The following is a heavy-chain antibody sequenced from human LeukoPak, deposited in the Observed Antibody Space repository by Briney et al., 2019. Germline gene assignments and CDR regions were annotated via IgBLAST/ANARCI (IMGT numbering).Heavy chain of an antibody. D-gene: IGHD3-22*01. V-gene: IGHV4-39*07. J-gene: IGHJ4*02. CDR3: ARMSYYYDSSGPQEFDY. CDR2: VYYSGTT. CDR1: GGSIISTYNY. Sequence: SETLSLTCTVSGGSIISTYNYWGWIRQPPGQGLEWIGSVYYSGTTYYNPSLKSRVTISVDTSKNQFSLKLSSVTAADTAVYYCARMSYYYDSSGPQEFDYWGQGTLVTVSS.